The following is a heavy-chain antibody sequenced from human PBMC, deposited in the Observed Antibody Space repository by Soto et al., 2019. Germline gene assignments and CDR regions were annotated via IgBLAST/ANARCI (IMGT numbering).Heavy chain of an antibody. V-gene: IGHV3-23*01. Sequence: EVQLLESGGGLVQPGGSLRLSCAASGFTFSSYAMSCVRQAPGKGLEWVSAISGSGGSTYYADSVKARFTISKDNSKNTVDLQMNSLRAEDTAVYYCAKGRYCSSTSCYVGANWYFDLWGRGTLVTVSS. CDR3: AKGRYCSSTSCYVGANWYFDL. J-gene: IGHJ2*01. CDR1: GFTFSSYA. CDR2: ISGSGGST. D-gene: IGHD2-2*01.